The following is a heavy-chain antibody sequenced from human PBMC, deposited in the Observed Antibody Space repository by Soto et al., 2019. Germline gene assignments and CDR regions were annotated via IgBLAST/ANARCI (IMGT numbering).Heavy chain of an antibody. D-gene: IGHD4-4*01. CDR2: IYPRDSDT. CDR3: ARHADVQVPTVTIYGMDV. V-gene: IGHV5-51*01. Sequence: PGESLKISCKASGYTFNTYWIDWVRQVPGKGLEWMGIIYPRDSDTTYSPSFQGQVTISVDKPISTAYLQWSSLRASDTAMYYCARHADVQVPTVTIYGMDVWGQGTTVTVSS. CDR1: GYTFNTYW. J-gene: IGHJ6*02.